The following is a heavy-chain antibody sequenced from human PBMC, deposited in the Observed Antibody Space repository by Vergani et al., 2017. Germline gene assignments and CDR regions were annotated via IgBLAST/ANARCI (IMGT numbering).Heavy chain of an antibody. Sequence: EVQLLESGGGLVQPGGSLRLSCAASGFTFSSYAMSWVRQAPGKGLEWVSSISSSSSYIYYADSVKGRFTISRDNAKNSLYLQMNSLRAEDTAVYYCARGRSYQYYYYYMDVWGKGP. V-gene: IGHV3-21*01. D-gene: IGHD1-26*01. CDR2: ISSSSSYI. CDR1: GFTFSSYA. J-gene: IGHJ6*03. CDR3: ARGRSYQYYYYYMDV.